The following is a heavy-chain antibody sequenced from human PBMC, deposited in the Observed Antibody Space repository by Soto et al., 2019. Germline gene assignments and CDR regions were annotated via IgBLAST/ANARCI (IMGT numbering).Heavy chain of an antibody. CDR2: ISSSSSYI. J-gene: IGHJ6*02. V-gene: IGHV3-21*01. Sequence: EVQLVESGGGLDKPGGSLRLSCAASGFTFSSYSMNWVRQAPGKGLEWVSSISSSSSYIYYADSVKGRFTISRDNAKNSLYLQMNSLRAEDTAVYYCAREGDFVPAAARNYYGMAVWGQGTTVTVSS. D-gene: IGHD2-2*01. CDR3: AREGDFVPAAARNYYGMAV. CDR1: GFTFSSYS.